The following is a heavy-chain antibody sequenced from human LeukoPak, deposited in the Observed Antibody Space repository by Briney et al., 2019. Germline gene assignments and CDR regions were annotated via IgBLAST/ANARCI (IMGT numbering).Heavy chain of an antibody. D-gene: IGHD3-10*01. J-gene: IGHJ4*02. CDR1: GGSISSSSYY. V-gene: IGHV4-39*01. Sequence: SETLSLTCTVSGGSISSSSYYWGWIRQPPGKGLEWIGSIYYSGSTYYNPSLKSRVTISVDTSKNQFSLKLSSVTAADTAVYYCARWSRGGYYFDYWGQGTLVTVSS. CDR2: IYYSGST. CDR3: ARWSRGGYYFDY.